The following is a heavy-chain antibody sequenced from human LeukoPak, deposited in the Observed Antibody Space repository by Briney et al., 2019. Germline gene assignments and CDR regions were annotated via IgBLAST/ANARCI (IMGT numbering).Heavy chain of an antibody. CDR2: INPSGGST. V-gene: IGHV1-46*01. D-gene: IGHD3-22*01. Sequence: ASVKVSCKASGYTFTSYYMHWVRQAPGQGLEWMGIINPSGGSTSYAQKFQGRVTMTRDTSTSTVYMELSSQRSEDTAVYYCANVSDYYDSSGTRDYWGQGTLVTVSS. CDR3: ANVSDYYDSSGTRDY. J-gene: IGHJ4*02. CDR1: GYTFTSYY.